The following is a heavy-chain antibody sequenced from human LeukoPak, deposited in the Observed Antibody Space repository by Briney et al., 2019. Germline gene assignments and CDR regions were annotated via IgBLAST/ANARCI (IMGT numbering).Heavy chain of an antibody. Sequence: SETLSLTCTVSGGSISSGDYYWSWIRQPPGKGLEWIGYIYYSGCTYYNPSLKSRVTISVDTSKNQFSLKLSSVTAADTAVYYCARADGDYRAFDIWGQGTMVTVSS. CDR2: IYYSGCT. CDR3: ARADGDYRAFDI. J-gene: IGHJ3*02. V-gene: IGHV4-30-4*01. CDR1: GGSISSGDYY. D-gene: IGHD4-17*01.